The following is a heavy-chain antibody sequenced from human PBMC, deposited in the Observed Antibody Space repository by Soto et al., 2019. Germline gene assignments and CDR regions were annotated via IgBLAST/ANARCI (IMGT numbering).Heavy chain of an antibody. Sequence: LRLSCAASGFTFSDYYMSWIRQAPGKGLEWVSHISSSRSYTNYADSVKGRFTISRDNAKNSLYLQMNSLRAEDTAVYYCARGELVDRGVRDGVAADYWGQGTLVTVSS. CDR2: ISSSRSYT. V-gene: IGHV3-11*06. D-gene: IGHD3-10*01. J-gene: IGHJ4*02. CDR1: GFTFSDYY. CDR3: ARGELVDRGVRDGVAADY.